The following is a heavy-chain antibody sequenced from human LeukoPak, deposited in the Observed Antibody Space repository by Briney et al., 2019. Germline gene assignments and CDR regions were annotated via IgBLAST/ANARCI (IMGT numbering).Heavy chain of an antibody. J-gene: IGHJ6*03. CDR1: GGTFSSYA. V-gene: IGHV1-69*05. CDR2: IIPIFGTA. Sequence: GASVKVSCKASGGTFSSYAISWVRQAPGQGLEWVGGIIPIFGTANHAQKFQGRVTITTDESTSTAYMELSSLRSEDTAVYYCASWAASSLDYYYYMDVWGKGTTVTVSS. CDR3: ASWAASSLDYYYYMDV. D-gene: IGHD6-6*01.